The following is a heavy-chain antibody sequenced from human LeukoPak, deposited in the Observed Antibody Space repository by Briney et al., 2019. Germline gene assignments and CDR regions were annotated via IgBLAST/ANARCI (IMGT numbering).Heavy chain of an antibody. CDR2: IYSAGST. V-gene: IGHV3-53*01. CDR3: ASGEVGVRKFYSDPFHY. Sequence: GGSLRLSCAASGFTVSSNYMSWVSQAPGKGLEWVSIIYSAGSTYYADSVRGRFTISRDSSKNTVCLQMNSLRVEDTAVYYCASGEVGVRKFYSDPFHYWGQGTLVTVSP. CDR1: GFTVSSNY. D-gene: IGHD2-15*01. J-gene: IGHJ4*02.